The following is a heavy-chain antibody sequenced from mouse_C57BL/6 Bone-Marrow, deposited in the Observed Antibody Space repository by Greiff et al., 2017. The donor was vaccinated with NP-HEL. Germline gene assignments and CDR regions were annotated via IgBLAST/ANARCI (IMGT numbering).Heavy chain of an antibody. Sequence: EVKVVESGGDLVKPGGSLKLSCAASGFTFSSYGMSWVRQTPDKRLEWVATISSGGSYTYYPDSVKGRFTISRDNAKNTLYLQMSSLKYEDTAMYYCASITTDYWGQGTSVTVSS. D-gene: IGHD1-1*01. V-gene: IGHV5-6*01. J-gene: IGHJ4*01. CDR3: ASITTDY. CDR1: GFTFSSYG. CDR2: ISSGGSYT.